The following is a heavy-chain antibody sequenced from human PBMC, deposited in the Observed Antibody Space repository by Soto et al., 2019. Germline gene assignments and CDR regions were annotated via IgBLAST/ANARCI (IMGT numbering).Heavy chain of an antibody. CDR3: ATGRGVNFYYGMDV. Sequence: GGSLRLSCAASGFPFSSYSMSWVRQAPGKGLEWVSAISGSGGSTYYADSVKGRFTISRDNSKNTLYLQMNSLRAEDTAVYYCATGRGVNFYYGMDVWGQGTTVTVS. V-gene: IGHV3-23*01. J-gene: IGHJ6*02. CDR1: GFPFSSYS. D-gene: IGHD3-10*01. CDR2: ISGSGGST.